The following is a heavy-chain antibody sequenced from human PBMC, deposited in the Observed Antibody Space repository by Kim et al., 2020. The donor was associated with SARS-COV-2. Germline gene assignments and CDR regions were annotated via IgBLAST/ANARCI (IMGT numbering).Heavy chain of an antibody. D-gene: IGHD6-13*01. Sequence: GGSLRLSCAASGFTFSSYGMHWVRQAPGKGLEWVAVIWYDGSNKYYADSVKGRFTISRDNSKNTLYLQMNSLRAEDTAVYYCAKDLGYSSSWYGHYGMDVWGQGTTVTVSS. V-gene: IGHV3-33*06. J-gene: IGHJ6*02. CDR2: IWYDGSNK. CDR1: GFTFSSYG. CDR3: AKDLGYSSSWYGHYGMDV.